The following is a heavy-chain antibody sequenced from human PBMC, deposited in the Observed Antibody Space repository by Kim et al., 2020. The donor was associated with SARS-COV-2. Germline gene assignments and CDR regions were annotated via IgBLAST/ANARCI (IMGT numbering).Heavy chain of an antibody. CDR1: GFTFSSYG. J-gene: IGHJ6*03. CDR3: ARDLKYYDILTGY. V-gene: IGHV3-33*05. Sequence: GGSLRLSCAASGFTFSSYGMHWVRQAPGKGLEWVAVISYDGSNKYYADSVKGRFTISRDNSKNTLYLQMNSLRAEDTAVYCCARDLKYYDILTGYWG. CDR2: ISYDGSNK. D-gene: IGHD3-9*01.